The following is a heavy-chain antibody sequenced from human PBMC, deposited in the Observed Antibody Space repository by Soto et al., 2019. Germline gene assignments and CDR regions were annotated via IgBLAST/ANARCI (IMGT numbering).Heavy chain of an antibody. V-gene: IGHV4-59*08. Sequence: QVQLQESGPGLGKPSETLSLTCTVSGGSISSYYWSWIRQPPGKGLEWCGYIYYSGSTHYNPSLKSRVTRSVDTSKKQFSLKLSSVTAADAAVYYCARRWGAAVDYWGQGPLVTVSS. CDR1: GGSISSYY. D-gene: IGHD1-26*01. J-gene: IGHJ4*02. CDR3: ARRWGAAVDY. CDR2: IYYSGST.